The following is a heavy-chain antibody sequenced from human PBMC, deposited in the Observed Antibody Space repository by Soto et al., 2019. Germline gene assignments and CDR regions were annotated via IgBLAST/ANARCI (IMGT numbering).Heavy chain of an antibody. J-gene: IGHJ4*02. Sequence: QVQLQQWGEGLLKPSETLSLTCAVYGGSFSGYYWSWIRQPPGKGLEWIGDINHSGSTNYNPSLKSRVTISVDTSKNQFSLQLSSVTAADTAVYFCARAYGGNVFDYWGQGTLVTVSS. CDR1: GGSFSGYY. D-gene: IGHD4-17*01. CDR3: ARAYGGNVFDY. CDR2: INHSGST. V-gene: IGHV4-34*01.